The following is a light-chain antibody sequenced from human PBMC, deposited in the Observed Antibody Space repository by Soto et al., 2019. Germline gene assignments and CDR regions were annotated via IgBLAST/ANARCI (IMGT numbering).Light chain of an antibody. J-gene: IGKJ1*01. Sequence: IQMRQSPSTLSASVGDSVTITCRASQIVTGSLAWFQLKPGKAPKLLIYDDSSLESGVPSRFSGTGSGTTFTLTISRLQPEDFATYYCQHYNTYSWTFGQGTTVETK. CDR1: QIVTGS. CDR2: DDS. CDR3: QHYNTYSWT. V-gene: IGKV1-5*01.